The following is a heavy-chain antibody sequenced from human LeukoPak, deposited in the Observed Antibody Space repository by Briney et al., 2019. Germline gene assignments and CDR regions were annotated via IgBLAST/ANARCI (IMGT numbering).Heavy chain of an antibody. D-gene: IGHD1-1*01. CDR3: ASAWSDYYGMDV. V-gene: IGHV3-73*01. Sequence: GGSLRLSCAASGFIFSGSAVYWVRQASGKGLEWVGRIRSNTNNYATAYAASVKGRFTFSRDDLKNTAYLQMNSLETDDTAVYYCASAWSDYYGMDVWGQGTTVTVSS. CDR2: IRSNTNNYAT. J-gene: IGHJ6*02. CDR1: GFIFSGSA.